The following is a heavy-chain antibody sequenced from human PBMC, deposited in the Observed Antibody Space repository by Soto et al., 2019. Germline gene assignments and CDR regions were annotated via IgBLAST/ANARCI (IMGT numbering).Heavy chain of an antibody. V-gene: IGHV3-33*01. CDR2: IWYDGSNK. CDR1: GFTFSSYG. D-gene: IGHD3-9*01. CDR3: ARDPVRYFDWLPKGFDY. Sequence: PAGSLRLSCAASGFTFSSYGMHWVCQAQGKGLEWVAVIWYDGSNKYYADSVKGRFTISRDNSKNTLYLQMNSLRAEDTAVYYCARDPVRYFDWLPKGFDYWGQGTLVTVSS. J-gene: IGHJ4*02.